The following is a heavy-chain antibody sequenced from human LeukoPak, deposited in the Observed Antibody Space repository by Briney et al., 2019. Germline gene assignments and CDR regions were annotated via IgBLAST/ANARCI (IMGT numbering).Heavy chain of an antibody. CDR1: GFTFSSYW. CDR2: IKQDGSEK. D-gene: IGHD6-19*01. Sequence: GGSLRLSCAASGFTFSSYWMSWVRQAPGKGLEWVANIKQDGSEKYYVDSVKGRFTISRDNAKNSLYLQMNSLRAEDTAVYYCAREAPAAAGKYEYYFDYWGQGTLVTVSS. V-gene: IGHV3-7*01. J-gene: IGHJ4*02. CDR3: AREAPAAAGKYEYYFDY.